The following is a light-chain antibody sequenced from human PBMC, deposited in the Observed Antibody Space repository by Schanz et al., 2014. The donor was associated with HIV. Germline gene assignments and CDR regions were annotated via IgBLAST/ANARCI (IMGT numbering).Light chain of an antibody. CDR1: SMAFSSSNF. CDR2: DVT. Sequence: QSALTQPTSVSGSPGQSITISCTGASMAFSSSNFFSWYQQHPGEAPRLIIYDVTSRPSGVSARFSCSKTGETASLTISGLQSDDEADYFCCSFAGSNSLLFGGGTKLTVL. CDR3: CSFAGSNSLL. J-gene: IGLJ2*01. V-gene: IGLV2-23*02.